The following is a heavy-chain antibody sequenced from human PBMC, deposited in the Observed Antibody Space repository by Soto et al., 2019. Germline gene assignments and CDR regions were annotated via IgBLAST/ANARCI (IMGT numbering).Heavy chain of an antibody. CDR3: AKEVGVAGTEGIYFYY. D-gene: IGHD6-19*01. V-gene: IGHV3-30*18. Sequence: QVQLVEAGGGVVQPGRSLRLSCAASGFTFSSYGMHWVRQAPGKGLEWVAVISYDGSNKYYADSVKGRFTISRDNSKNTLYLQMNSLRAEDTAVYYCAKEVGVAGTEGIYFYYLGQGTLVTVSS. J-gene: IGHJ4*02. CDR2: ISYDGSNK. CDR1: GFTFSSYG.